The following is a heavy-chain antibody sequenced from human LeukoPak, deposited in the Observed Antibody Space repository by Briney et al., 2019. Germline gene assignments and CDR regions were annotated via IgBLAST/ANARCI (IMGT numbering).Heavy chain of an antibody. V-gene: IGHV4-59*13. CDR3: ARGLPGRDAFDV. Sequence: SETLSLTCTVSGGSISSFYWNWIRQPPGKWLEWVGYVFYSGNTNYNPSLGSRVTISEDTSKNQFSLNLNSLTAADTAVYYCARGLPGRDAFDVWGQGTVVTVSS. J-gene: IGHJ3*01. D-gene: IGHD3-16*01. CDR1: GGSISSFY. CDR2: VFYSGNT.